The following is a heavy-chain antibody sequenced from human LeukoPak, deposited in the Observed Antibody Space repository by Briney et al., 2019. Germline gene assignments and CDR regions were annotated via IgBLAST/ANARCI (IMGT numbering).Heavy chain of an antibody. CDR1: GFTFSSYA. CDR3: ANLRPIYLYFDP. V-gene: IGHV3-23*01. D-gene: IGHD2-2*02. Sequence: PGGSLRLSCAASGFTFSSYAMSWVRQAPGKGLEWVPAISGSGGSTYYADSVKGRFTISRDNSKNTLYLQMNSLRAEDTAVYYCANLRPIYLYFDPWGQGTLVTVSS. CDR2: ISGSGGST. J-gene: IGHJ5*02.